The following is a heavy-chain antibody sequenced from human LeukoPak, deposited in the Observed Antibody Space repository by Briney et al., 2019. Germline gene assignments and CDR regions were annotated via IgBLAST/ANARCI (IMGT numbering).Heavy chain of an antibody. J-gene: IGHJ4*02. D-gene: IGHD2-2*02. Sequence: PGGSLRLSCAASGFTFSSYAMHWVRQAPGKGLEWVAFIRYDGSNKYYADSVKGRFTISRDNSKNTLYLQMNSLRAEDTAVYYCAKPYCSSTSCYTDYWGQGTLVTVSS. CDR3: AKPYCSSTSCYTDY. CDR1: GFTFSSYA. V-gene: IGHV3-30*02. CDR2: IRYDGSNK.